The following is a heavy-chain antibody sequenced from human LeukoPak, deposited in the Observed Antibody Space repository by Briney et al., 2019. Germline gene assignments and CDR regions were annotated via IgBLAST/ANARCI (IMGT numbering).Heavy chain of an antibody. Sequence: GGSLRLSCTASGFTFSTYAMTWVRQALGEGLEWVSAISGSGGSTYYTDSVKGRFTISRDNSKNTLHLQMSSLRAEDTALYYCVIERWDRFTCPEVWGKGTLVTVAA. D-gene: IGHD3-16*02. CDR2: ISGSGGST. V-gene: IGHV3-23*01. CDR3: VIERWDRFTCPEV. CDR1: GFTFSTYA. J-gene: IGHJ4*02.